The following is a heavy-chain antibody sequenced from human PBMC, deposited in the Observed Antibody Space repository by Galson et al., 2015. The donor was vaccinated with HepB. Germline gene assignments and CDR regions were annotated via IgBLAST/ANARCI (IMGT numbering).Heavy chain of an antibody. CDR1: GGSFSGYY. V-gene: IGHV4-34*01. Sequence: TLSLTCAVYGGSFSGYYWSWIRQPPGKGLEWIGEINHSGSTNYNPSLKSRVTISVDTSKNQFSLKLSSVTAADTAVYYCARGNRVVVTARGMDVWGQGTTVTVSS. D-gene: IGHD2-21*02. CDR2: INHSGST. J-gene: IGHJ6*02. CDR3: ARGNRVVVTARGMDV.